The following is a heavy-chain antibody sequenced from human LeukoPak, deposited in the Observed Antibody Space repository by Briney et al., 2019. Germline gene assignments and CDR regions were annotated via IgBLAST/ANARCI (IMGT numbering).Heavy chain of an antibody. Sequence: GGSLSLSCAASGFTFSSYAMSWVRQAPGKGLEWVSAISGSGGSTYYADSVKGRFTISRDNSKNTLYLQMNSLRAEDTAVYYCAKDPCFPGIAAAGTLFWGQGTLVTVSS. CDR2: ISGSGGST. J-gene: IGHJ4*02. D-gene: IGHD6-13*01. CDR1: GFTFSSYA. V-gene: IGHV3-23*01. CDR3: AKDPCFPGIAAAGTLF.